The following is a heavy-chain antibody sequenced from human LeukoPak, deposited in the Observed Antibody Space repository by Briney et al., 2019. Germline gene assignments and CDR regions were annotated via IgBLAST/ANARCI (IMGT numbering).Heavy chain of an antibody. D-gene: IGHD6-13*01. CDR1: GFTFSSYG. J-gene: IGHJ1*01. CDR3: AKAYHRGTAAAGTLSAEYFQH. CDR2: IRYDGGNK. Sequence: GGSLRLSCAASGFTFSSYGMHWVRQAPGKGLEWVAFIRYDGGNKYYADSVKGRFTISRDNSKNTLYLQMNSLRAEDTAVYYCAKAYHRGTAAAGTLSAEYFQHWGQGTLVTVSS. V-gene: IGHV3-30*02.